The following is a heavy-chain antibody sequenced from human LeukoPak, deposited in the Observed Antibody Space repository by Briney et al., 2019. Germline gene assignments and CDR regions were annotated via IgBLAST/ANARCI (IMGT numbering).Heavy chain of an antibody. CDR3: ARVTIFGVVIRYFDF. CDR2: INWNGGSK. V-gene: IGHV3-20*01. Sequence: GGSLRLSCAASGFTFDVYGMSWVRQPPGKGLEWVSGINWNGGSKGYADSVKGRFTISRDNAKNSLFLQMNRLRAEDTALYHCARVTIFGVVIRYFDFWGQGTLVTVSS. D-gene: IGHD3-3*01. CDR1: GFTFDVYG. J-gene: IGHJ4*02.